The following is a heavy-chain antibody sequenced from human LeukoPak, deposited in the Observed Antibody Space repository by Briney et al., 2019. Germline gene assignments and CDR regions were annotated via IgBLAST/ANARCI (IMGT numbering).Heavy chain of an antibody. CDR1: GFTFSTYA. D-gene: IGHD3-22*01. V-gene: IGHV3-23*01. CDR2: ISGSGGGT. Sequence: PGGSLRLSCTASGFTFSTYAVNWVRPAPGKGLEWVSTISGSGGGTYYADSVKGRFTISRDNSKNTLYLQMSSLRAEDTAVYYCAKDRGRYYDSSGYYWGYYFDSWGQGILVTVST. J-gene: IGHJ4*02. CDR3: AKDRGRYYDSSGYYWGYYFDS.